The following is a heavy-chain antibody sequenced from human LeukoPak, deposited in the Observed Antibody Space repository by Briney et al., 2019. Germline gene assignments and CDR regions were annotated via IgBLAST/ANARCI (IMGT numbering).Heavy chain of an antibody. CDR3: ARVSYYGSGTDYYYYGMDV. Sequence: SETLSLTCTVSGGSISSYYWSWIRQPPGKGLEWIGYIYYSGSTNYNPSLKSRVTISVDKSKNQFSLKLSSVTAADTAVYYCARVSYYGSGTDYYYYGMDVWGQGTTVTVSS. V-gene: IGHV4-59*12. J-gene: IGHJ6*02. CDR1: GGSISSYY. CDR2: IYYSGST. D-gene: IGHD3-10*01.